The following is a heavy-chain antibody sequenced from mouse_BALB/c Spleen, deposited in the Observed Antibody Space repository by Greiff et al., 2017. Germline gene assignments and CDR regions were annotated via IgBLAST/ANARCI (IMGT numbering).Heavy chain of an antibody. D-gene: IGHD2-1*01. CDR2: IYPGSGNT. J-gene: IGHJ2*01. Sequence: QVQLKQSGAELARPGASVKLSCKASGYTFTDYYINWVKQRTGQGLEWIGEIYPGSGNTYYNEKFKGKATLTADKSSSTAYMQLSSLTSEDSAVYFCARGGKVDYWGQGTTLTVSS. CDR3: ARGGKVDY. CDR1: GYTFTDYY. V-gene: IGHV1-77*01.